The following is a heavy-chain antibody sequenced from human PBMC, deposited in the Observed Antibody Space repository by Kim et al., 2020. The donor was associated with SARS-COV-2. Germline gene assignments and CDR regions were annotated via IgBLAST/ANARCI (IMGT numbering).Heavy chain of an antibody. CDR2: IYYSGST. CDR1: GGSISSSSYY. D-gene: IGHD2-21*02. CDR3: ARTSVTPAFDF. Sequence: SETLSLTCTVSGGSISSSSYYWGWIRQPPGKGLEWIGSIYYSGSTYYNPSLKSPVTISVDTTKNQFSLKLSSVTAADTAEYDRARTSVTPAFDFCCQGT. V-gene: IGHV4-39*01. J-gene: IGHJ4*02.